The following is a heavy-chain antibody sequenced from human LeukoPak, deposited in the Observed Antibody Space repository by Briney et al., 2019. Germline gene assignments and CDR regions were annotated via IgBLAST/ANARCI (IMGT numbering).Heavy chain of an antibody. CDR1: GYIFTSYG. J-gene: IGHJ4*02. Sequence: ASVKVSCKASGYIFTSYGIGWVRQAPGQGLEWMGWISTYNGNTNYVQRLQGRVTMTRDTSTSTVYMELSSLRSEDTAVYYCAREIHYYDSSGYFDYWGQGTLVTVSS. CDR2: ISTYNGNT. CDR3: AREIHYYDSSGYFDY. D-gene: IGHD3-22*01. V-gene: IGHV1-18*01.